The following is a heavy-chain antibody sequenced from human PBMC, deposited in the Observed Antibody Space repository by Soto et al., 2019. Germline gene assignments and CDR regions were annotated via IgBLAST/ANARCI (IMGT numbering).Heavy chain of an antibody. V-gene: IGHV4-34*01. CDR2: INHSGST. CDR3: AVLDCSSTSCSDY. D-gene: IGHD2-2*01. CDR1: GGSFSGYY. J-gene: IGHJ4*02. Sequence: QVQLQQWGAGLLKPSETLSLTCAVYGGSFSGYYWSWIRQPPGKGLEWIGEINHSGSTNYNPSLNSLVTISVDTSKNQFSLKVSSVTAADTAVYYCAVLDCSSTSCSDYWGQGTLVTVSS.